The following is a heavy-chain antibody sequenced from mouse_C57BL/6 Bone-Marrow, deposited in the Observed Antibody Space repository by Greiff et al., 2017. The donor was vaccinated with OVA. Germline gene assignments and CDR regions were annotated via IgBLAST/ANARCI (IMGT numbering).Heavy chain of an antibody. CDR2: IWRGGST. J-gene: IGHJ2*01. V-gene: IGHV2-5*01. CDR3: AKQRYGKGGDYFDY. D-gene: IGHD1-1*01. Sequence: VKLVESGPGLVQPSQSLSITCTVSGFSLTSYGVHWVRQSPGKGLEWLGVIWRGGSTDYNAAFMSRLSITKDNSKSQVFFKMNSLQADDTAIYYCAKQRYGKGGDYFDYWGQGTTLTVSS. CDR1: GFSLTSYG.